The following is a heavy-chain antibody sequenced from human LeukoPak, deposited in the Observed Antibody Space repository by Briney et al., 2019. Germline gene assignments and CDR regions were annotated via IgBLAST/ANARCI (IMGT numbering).Heavy chain of an antibody. J-gene: IGHJ4*02. CDR3: ARTRGYSYGPDSDY. Sequence: SGPALVKPTQTLTLTCTFSGFSLSTSGMRVSWIRQPPGKALEWLARIDWDDDKFYSTSLKTRLTISKDTSKNQVVLTMTNMDPVDTATYYCARTRGYSYGPDSDYWGQGTLVTVSS. CDR1: GFSLSTSGMR. D-gene: IGHD5-18*01. V-gene: IGHV2-70*04. CDR2: IDWDDDK.